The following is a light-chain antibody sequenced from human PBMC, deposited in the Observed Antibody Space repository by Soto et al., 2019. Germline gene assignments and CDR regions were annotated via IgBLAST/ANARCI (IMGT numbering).Light chain of an antibody. CDR2: DAS. V-gene: IGKV3-20*01. Sequence: TVSTQSPCTLSLSTGERATLSCRASQTVRNNYLAWYQQKPGQAPRLLIYDASSRATGIPDRFSGGGSGTDFTLTISRLEPEDFAVYYCQQFSSYPLTLGGGTKVDIK. J-gene: IGKJ4*01. CDR3: QQFSSYPLT. CDR1: QTVRNNY.